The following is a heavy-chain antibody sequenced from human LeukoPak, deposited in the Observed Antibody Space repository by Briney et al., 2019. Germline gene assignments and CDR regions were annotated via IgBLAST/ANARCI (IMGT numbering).Heavy chain of an antibody. D-gene: IGHD3-22*01. V-gene: IGHV3-30*18. CDR3: AKDVVSQYYYDSSGYYYEYNWFDP. J-gene: IGHJ5*02. CDR1: GFTFSSYG. CDR2: ISYDGSNK. Sequence: GGSLRLSCAASGFTFSSYGMHWVRQAPGKGLEWVAVISYDGSNKYYADSVKGRFTISRDNSKNTLYLRMNSLRAEDTAVYYCAKDVVSQYYYDSSGYYYEYNWFDPWGQGTLVTVSS.